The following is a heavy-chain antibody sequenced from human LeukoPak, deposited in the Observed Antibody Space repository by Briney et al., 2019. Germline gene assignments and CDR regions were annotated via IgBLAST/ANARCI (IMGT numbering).Heavy chain of an antibody. J-gene: IGHJ1*01. CDR2: ISSSSSYI. CDR3: ARDSEDIVVVPGAMHD. V-gene: IGHV3-21*01. Sequence: GGSLRLSCAASGVTFSSYSMNWVRQAPGKGLEWVSSISSSSSYIYYADSVNVLFTISRDNAKNTLYLQMNILRSEETTAYYFARDSEDIVVVPGAMHDWGEGTLVTVSS. CDR1: GVTFSSYS. D-gene: IGHD2-2*01.